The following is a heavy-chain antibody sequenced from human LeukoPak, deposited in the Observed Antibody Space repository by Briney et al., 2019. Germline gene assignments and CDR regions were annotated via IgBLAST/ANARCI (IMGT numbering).Heavy chain of an antibody. V-gene: IGHV4-34*01. CDR2: INHSGST. J-gene: IGHJ5*02. D-gene: IGHD5-12*01. Sequence: SETLSLTCAVYGGSFSGYYWSWIRQPPGKGLEWIGEINHSGSTNYNPSLKSRVTISVDTSKNQFSLKLSSVTAADTAVYYCARLFSIRIVATVTRRNWFDPWGQGTLVTVSS. CDR1: GGSFSGYY. CDR3: ARLFSIRIVATVTRRNWFDP.